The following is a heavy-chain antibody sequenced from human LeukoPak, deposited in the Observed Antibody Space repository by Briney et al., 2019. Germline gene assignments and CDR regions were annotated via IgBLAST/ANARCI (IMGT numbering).Heavy chain of an antibody. Sequence: ETLSLTCTVSGGSISSYYWSWVRQAPGKGLEWVSVIYSGGSTYYADSVKGRFTISRDNSKNTLFLQMNSLRAEDTAIYYCARGDISNPGYFQHWGQGTLVTVSS. D-gene: IGHD6-13*01. CDR1: GGSISSYY. CDR2: IYSGGST. J-gene: IGHJ1*01. V-gene: IGHV3-53*01. CDR3: ARGDISNPGYFQH.